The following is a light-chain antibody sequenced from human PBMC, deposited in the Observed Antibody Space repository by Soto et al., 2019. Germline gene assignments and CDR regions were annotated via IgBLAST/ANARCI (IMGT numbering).Light chain of an antibody. J-gene: IGLJ2*01. Sequence: QSVLTQPPSVSGSPGQSVTISCTGTSSDVGGYEYVSWYQHRPGRAPQLIIFDVSKRPSGVPDRFSGSKSGNTASLTISGLQADDEADYYCCSYGGSYNLVFGGGTK. CDR3: CSYGGSYNLV. CDR2: DVS. CDR1: SSDVGGYEY. V-gene: IGLV2-11*01.